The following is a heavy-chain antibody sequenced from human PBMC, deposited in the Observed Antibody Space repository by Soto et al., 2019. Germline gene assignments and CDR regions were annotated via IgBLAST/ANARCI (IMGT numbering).Heavy chain of an antibody. J-gene: IGHJ4*02. CDR3: AKRDWSSLLPFDY. CDR1: GFTFSSYA. V-gene: IGHV3-23*01. Sequence: EVQLLESGGGLVQPGGSLRLSCAASGFTFSSYAMSWVRQAPGKGLEWVSAISGSGGSTYYADSVKGRVTISRDNSKNTLYLQMNSLRAEDTAVYYCAKRDWSSLLPFDYWGQGTLVTVSS. D-gene: IGHD6-13*01. CDR2: ISGSGGST.